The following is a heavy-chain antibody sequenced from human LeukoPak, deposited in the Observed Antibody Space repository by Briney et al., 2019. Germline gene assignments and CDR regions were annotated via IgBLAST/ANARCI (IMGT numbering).Heavy chain of an antibody. V-gene: IGHV3-30-3*01. Sequence: GGSLRLSCAASGFTFSSYAMHWVRRAPGKGLEWVAVISYDGSNKYYADSVKGRFTISRDNSKNTLYLQMNSLRAEDTAVYYCARDPNLAPHPFYYDSSGSDYWGQGTLVTVSS. CDR1: GFTFSSYA. CDR3: ARDPNLAPHPFYYDSSGSDY. CDR2: ISYDGSNK. J-gene: IGHJ4*02. D-gene: IGHD3-22*01.